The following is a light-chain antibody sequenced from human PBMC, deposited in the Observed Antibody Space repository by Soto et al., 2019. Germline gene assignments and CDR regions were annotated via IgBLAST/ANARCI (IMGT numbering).Light chain of an antibody. CDR3: QQYDSYLGT. V-gene: IGKV1-5*01. CDR2: DVS. J-gene: IGKJ1*01. Sequence: DIQMTQSPSTLSASLGDRVTITCRASQRIGGWVAWYQQKPGKAPKPLIYDVSALPRGVPARFSGSGSGTDFTLTITNLQPDDFATYYCQQYDSYLGTFGQGTRVEIK. CDR1: QRIGGW.